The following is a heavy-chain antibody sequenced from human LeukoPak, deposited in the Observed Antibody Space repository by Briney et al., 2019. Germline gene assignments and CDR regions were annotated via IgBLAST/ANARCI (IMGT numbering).Heavy chain of an antibody. V-gene: IGHV3-21*01. CDR3: ASSGIGDYEIGY. Sequence: GGSLRLSCAASGFTFSSYSMNWVRQAPGKGLEWVSSISSSSSYIYYADSVKGRFTISRDNAKNSLYLQMNSLRAEDTAVYYCASSGIGDYEIGYWGQGTLVTVSS. J-gene: IGHJ4*02. D-gene: IGHD4-17*01. CDR2: ISSSSSYI. CDR1: GFTFSSYS.